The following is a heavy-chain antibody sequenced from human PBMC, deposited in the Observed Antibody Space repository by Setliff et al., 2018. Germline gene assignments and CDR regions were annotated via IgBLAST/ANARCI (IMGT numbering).Heavy chain of an antibody. Sequence: ASVKVSCKGSGYIFTSSGISWVRQAPGQGPEWMGWISGFNGVAKYAQNFQDRVTMATDTSTNMAYMELRSLRSDDTAIYFCALTTLSLCSGGNCPNALDIWGQGTLGTVSS. V-gene: IGHV1-18*01. CDR3: ALTTLSLCSGGNCPNALDI. D-gene: IGHD2-15*01. J-gene: IGHJ3*02. CDR1: GYIFTSSG. CDR2: ISGFNGVA.